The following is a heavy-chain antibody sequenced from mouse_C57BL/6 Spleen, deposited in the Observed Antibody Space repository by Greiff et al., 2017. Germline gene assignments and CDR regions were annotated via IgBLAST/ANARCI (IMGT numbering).Heavy chain of an antibody. CDR2: IYPGSGST. D-gene: IGHD1-1*01. V-gene: IGHV1-55*01. Sequence: QVQLQQPGAELVKPGASVKMSCKASGYTFTSYWITWVKQRPGQGLEWIGDIYPGSGSTNYNEKFKSKATLTVDTSSSTAYMQLSSLTSEDSAVYYCARDYYGSSPHCSVDVWGTGTTVTVSS. CDR1: GYTFTSYW. CDR3: ARDYYGSSPHCSVDV. J-gene: IGHJ1*03.